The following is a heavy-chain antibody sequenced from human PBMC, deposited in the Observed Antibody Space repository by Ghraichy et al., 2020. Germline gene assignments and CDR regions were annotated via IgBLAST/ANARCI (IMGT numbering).Heavy chain of an antibody. CDR1: GFTFSSYS. D-gene: IGHD2-15*01. Sequence: GGSLRLSCAASGFTFSSYSMNWVRQAPGKGLEWVSSISSSSYIYYADSVKGRFTISRDNAKNSLYLQMNSLRAEDTAVYYCARDYGGYCSGGSCYSMAYYFDYWGQGTLVTVSS. V-gene: IGHV3-21*01. CDR3: ARDYGGYCSGGSCYSMAYYFDY. CDR2: ISSSSYI. J-gene: IGHJ4*02.